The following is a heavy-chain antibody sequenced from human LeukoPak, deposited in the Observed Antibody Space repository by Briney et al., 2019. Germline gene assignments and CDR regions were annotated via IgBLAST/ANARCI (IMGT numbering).Heavy chain of an antibody. V-gene: IGHV3-33*01. Sequence: GGSLRLSCAASGFIFSSYGMHWVRQAPGKGLEWVAVIWYDGSNKYYADSVKGRFTVPRDNSKNTLYLQMNSLRAEDTAVYYCARAYDRSGYYFDAFEIWGQGTMVTVSS. J-gene: IGHJ3*02. CDR3: ARAYDRSGYYFDAFEI. D-gene: IGHD3-22*01. CDR2: IWYDGSNK. CDR1: GFIFSSYG.